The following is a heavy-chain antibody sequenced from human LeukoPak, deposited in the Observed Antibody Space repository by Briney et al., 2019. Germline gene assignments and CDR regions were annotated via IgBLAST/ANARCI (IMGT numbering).Heavy chain of an antibody. CDR3: ARLGYSYGGVDY. V-gene: IGHV4-59*08. CDR2: IYYSGST. Sequence: SETLSLTCTVSGGSISSYYWSWIRQPPGKGLEWIGYIYYSGSTNYNPSLKSRVTISVDTSKNQFSLKLSSVTAADTAVYYCARLGYSYGGVDYSGQGTLVTVSS. CDR1: GGSISSYY. D-gene: IGHD5-18*01. J-gene: IGHJ4*02.